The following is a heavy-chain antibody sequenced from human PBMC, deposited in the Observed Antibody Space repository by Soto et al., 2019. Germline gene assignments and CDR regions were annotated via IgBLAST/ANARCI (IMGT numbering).Heavy chain of an antibody. CDR1: GGTFSSDA. CDR2: IIPIFGTA. V-gene: IGHV1-69*06. CDR3: ASPYYGSGSYPYYYGMGV. J-gene: IGHJ6*02. D-gene: IGHD3-10*01. Sequence: SVTVSCTASGGTFSSDAISWVRQDPGQGLEWMGGIIPIFGTANYAQKFQGRVTITADKSTSTAYMELSSLRSEDTAVYYCASPYYGSGSYPYYYGMGVWGQGTTVNVSS.